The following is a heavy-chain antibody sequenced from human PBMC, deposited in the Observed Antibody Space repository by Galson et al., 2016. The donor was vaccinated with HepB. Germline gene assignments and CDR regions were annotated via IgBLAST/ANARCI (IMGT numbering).Heavy chain of an antibody. V-gene: IGHV3-7*01. CDR2: IKQDGSEK. Sequence: SLRLSCAASGISFSRKWMTWVRQAPGKGLEWVANIKQDGSEKYYADSVKGRFTISRDNTENSLYLQMDSLRAEDTALYFCAKGRSTGSHYHPPDYWGQGAPVTV. CDR1: GISFSRKW. J-gene: IGHJ4*02. D-gene: IGHD1-26*01. CDR3: AKGRSTGSHYHPPDY.